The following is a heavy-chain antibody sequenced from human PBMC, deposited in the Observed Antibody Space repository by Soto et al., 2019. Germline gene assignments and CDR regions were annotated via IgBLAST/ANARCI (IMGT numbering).Heavy chain of an antibody. V-gene: IGHV2-5*02. CDR3: AHVTYYYDSSGYYHFDY. CDR1: GFSLSTSGVG. Sequence: QITLKESGPTLVKPTQTLTLTCTFSGFSLSTSGVGVGWIRQPQGKALEWLALIYWDDDKRYSPSLKSRLTITKXXSXNXXVLTMTNMDPVDTATYYCAHVTYYYDSSGYYHFDYWGQGTLVTVSS. J-gene: IGHJ4*02. CDR2: IYWDDDK. D-gene: IGHD3-22*01.